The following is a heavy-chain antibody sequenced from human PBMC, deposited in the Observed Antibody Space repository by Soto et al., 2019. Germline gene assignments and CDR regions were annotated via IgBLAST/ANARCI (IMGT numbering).Heavy chain of an antibody. Sequence: QVQLQESGPGLVKPSETLSLTCTVSGGSVSSGSYYWSWIRQPPGKGLEWIGYIYYSGSTNYNPSLKSRVTISLDTSKSQFSLELSSVTAADTAVYYCARDNYYDSCGYPDYWGQGTLVTVSS. CDR1: GGSVSSGSYY. D-gene: IGHD3-22*01. J-gene: IGHJ4*02. CDR3: ARDNYYDSCGYPDY. V-gene: IGHV4-61*01. CDR2: IYYSGST.